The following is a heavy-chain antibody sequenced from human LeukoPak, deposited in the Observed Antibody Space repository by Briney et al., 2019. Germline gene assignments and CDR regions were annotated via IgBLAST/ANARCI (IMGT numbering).Heavy chain of an antibody. CDR1: GYTFSSYD. V-gene: IGHV1-8*02. Sequence: ASVKVSCKASGYTFSSYDINWVRQAPGQGLEWMGWMKPNSGNTDSAQKFQGRVTMTTNTSINTAYMELSSPRSEDTAVYYCARPGAAAGFGYWGQGTLVTVSS. CDR3: ARPGAAAGFGY. D-gene: IGHD6-13*01. J-gene: IGHJ4*02. CDR2: MKPNSGNT.